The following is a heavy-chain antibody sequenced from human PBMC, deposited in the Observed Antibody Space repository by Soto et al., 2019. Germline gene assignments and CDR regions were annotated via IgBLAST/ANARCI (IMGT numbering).Heavy chain of an antibody. CDR2: ISSNSTYI. D-gene: IGHD6-13*01. J-gene: IGHJ5*02. CDR1: GFTFRSFT. Sequence: PGGSLRLSCAASGFTFRSFTMNWVRQAPGKGLEWVSTISSNSTYIYYTDALRGRLAISRDNAKNSLHLQVNSLRAEDTAVYYWTRYASRDSSARGWFDPWGPGTLVTVSS. V-gene: IGHV3-21*01. CDR3: TRYASRDSSARGWFDP.